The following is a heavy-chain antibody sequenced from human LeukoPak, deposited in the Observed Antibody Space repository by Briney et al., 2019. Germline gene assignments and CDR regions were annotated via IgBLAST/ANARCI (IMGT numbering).Heavy chain of an antibody. CDR1: GFTFTHYS. CDR2: IGISSGNT. D-gene: IGHD2-2*01. J-gene: IGHJ4*02. CDR3: ARDTKYAFDN. V-gene: IGHV3-48*01. Sequence: GGSLRLSCAASGFTFTHYSMNWVRQAPGKGLEWISYIGISSGNTKYADSVKGRFTISGDKAKNSVYLQMNSLRVEDTAVYYCARDTKYAFDNWGQGTLVTVSS.